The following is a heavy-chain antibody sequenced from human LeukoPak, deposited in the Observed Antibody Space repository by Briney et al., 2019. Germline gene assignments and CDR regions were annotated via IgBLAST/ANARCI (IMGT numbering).Heavy chain of an antibody. CDR2: INGDGSAT. CDR3: ARDCRLRYSDWLISWFDP. CDR1: GFTLPTYW. J-gene: IGHJ5*02. D-gene: IGHD3-9*01. Sequence: GGSLRLSCAASGFTLPTYWMHWVRQAPGEGLEWVARINGDGSATHYADSVKGRFTISRDNAKNSLYLQVNSLRAEDTAVYYCARDCRLRYSDWLISWFDPWGQGTLVTVSS. V-gene: IGHV3-74*01.